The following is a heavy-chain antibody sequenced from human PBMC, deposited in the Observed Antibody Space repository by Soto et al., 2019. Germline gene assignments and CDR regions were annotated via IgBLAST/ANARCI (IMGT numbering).Heavy chain of an antibody. V-gene: IGHV4-4*02. Sequence: VSGASIGSGGWWSWVRQPPGKGLEWIAEIFHDGNTNYSPSLKSRVTISVDKSQNQFSLNVYSVTAADTAVYYCARHEGWTGPDQWGQGTLVTVSS. J-gene: IGHJ5*02. D-gene: IGHD2-8*02. CDR2: IFHDGNT. CDR1: GASIGSGGW. CDR3: ARHEGWTGPDQ.